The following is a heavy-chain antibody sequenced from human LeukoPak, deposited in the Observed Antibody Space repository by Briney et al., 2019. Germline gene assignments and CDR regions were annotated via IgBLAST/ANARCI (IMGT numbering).Heavy chain of an antibody. CDR3: ARDLPRFGGWLSA. V-gene: IGHV1-2*02. D-gene: IGHD3-16*01. J-gene: IGHJ5*02. CDR2: TNPNSGGT. CDR1: GYTFTGYS. Sequence: GASVKVSCKASGYTFTGYSMHWVRQAPGQGLEWMGWTNPNSGGTDYAQKFQGRVTMTRDTSISTAYIELSRLRSDDTAVYYCARDLPRFGGWLSAWGQGTLVTVSS.